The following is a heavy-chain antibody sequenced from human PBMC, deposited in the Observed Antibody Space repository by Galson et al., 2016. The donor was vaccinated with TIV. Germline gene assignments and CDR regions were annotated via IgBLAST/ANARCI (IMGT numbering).Heavy chain of an antibody. CDR3: ARPPYCGGDCYKYDS. Sequence: SVKVSCKASGYIFTIYPMHWVRQAPGQSLEWMGWINGGNGNTKYSQRFQGRVTITSDTTASTAYMELSSLRAEDTAVYYCARPPYCGGDCYKYDSWGQGTLVTVSS. CDR1: GYIFTIYP. CDR2: INGGNGNT. J-gene: IGHJ4*02. D-gene: IGHD2-21*01. V-gene: IGHV1-3*01.